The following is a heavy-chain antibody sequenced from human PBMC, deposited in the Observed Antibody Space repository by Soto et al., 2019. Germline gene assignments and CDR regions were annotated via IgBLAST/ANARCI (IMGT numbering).Heavy chain of an antibody. CDR2: ISGSDGST. Sequence: PGGSLRLSCAASGFIFSSYAMSWVRQAPGKGLEWVSAISGSDGSTYYADSVKGRFTISRDNSRNTLYLQMNSPRAEDTAVYYCAKDGVAHIPLYTSGSSYDHWGQGTLVTVSS. J-gene: IGHJ4*02. D-gene: IGHD3-22*01. V-gene: IGHV3-23*01. CDR3: AKDGVAHIPLYTSGSSYDH. CDR1: GFIFSSYA.